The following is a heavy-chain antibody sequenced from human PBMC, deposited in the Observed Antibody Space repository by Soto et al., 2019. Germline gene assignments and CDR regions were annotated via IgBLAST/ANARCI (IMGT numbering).Heavy chain of an antibody. J-gene: IGHJ4*02. D-gene: IGHD1-1*01. CDR1: GAGDTFSNYG. V-gene: IGHV1-69*06. CDR2: TIPAFGTA. Sequence: QVHLVQSGAEVKSPGSAVKVSCKVSGAGDTFSNYGLNWMRQAPGQGLEWMGGTIPAFGTANYAQKFQGRVTITADTSTTTAYMEPSSLRSDDTAVYYCWRHDKTALPPIDSWGQGTLVSVSS. CDR3: WRHDKTALPPIDS.